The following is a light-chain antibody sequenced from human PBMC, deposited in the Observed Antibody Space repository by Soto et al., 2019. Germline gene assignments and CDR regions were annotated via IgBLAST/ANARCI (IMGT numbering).Light chain of an antibody. Sequence: QSVLTQPASVSGSPGQSITSSCTGTSSDVGGYNYVSWYQQHPGKAPKLMIYDVSNRPSGVSNRFSGSKSSNTASLTISGLQAEDEADYYCSSYTSSSTLDVVFGGGTKLTVL. V-gene: IGLV2-14*01. CDR2: DVS. J-gene: IGLJ2*01. CDR3: SSYTSSSTLDVV. CDR1: SSDVGGYNY.